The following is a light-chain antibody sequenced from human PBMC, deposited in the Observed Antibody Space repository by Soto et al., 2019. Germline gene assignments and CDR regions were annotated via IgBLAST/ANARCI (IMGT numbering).Light chain of an antibody. V-gene: IGKV3D-20*02. CDR2: YAS. Sequence: IVLTQSPGTLSLSPGETATLSCRADQSVSGNFLAWYQQKSGQAPRLLLSYASNRATGIPDRFSGSGSGTDFTLTISRLESEDFAVYYCQQRSNWPPVTFGGGTKVEIK. CDR3: QQRSNWPPVT. J-gene: IGKJ4*01. CDR1: QSVSGNF.